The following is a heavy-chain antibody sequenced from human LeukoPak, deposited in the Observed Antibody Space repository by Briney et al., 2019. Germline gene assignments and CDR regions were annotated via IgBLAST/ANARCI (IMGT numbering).Heavy chain of an antibody. V-gene: IGHV4-34*01. CDR1: GGSFSGYY. Sequence: KRSETLSLTCAVYGGSFSGYYWSWIPQPPGKGVKWIGEINQSGSTKYNPSLKSRVTISVDKSKDQFYLKLSSVSAADTAVYYCARNTLWFGEWTNACHSWGQGKMVSVSS. CDR3: ARNTLWFGEWTNACHS. CDR2: INQSGST. D-gene: IGHD3-10*01. J-gene: IGHJ3*02.